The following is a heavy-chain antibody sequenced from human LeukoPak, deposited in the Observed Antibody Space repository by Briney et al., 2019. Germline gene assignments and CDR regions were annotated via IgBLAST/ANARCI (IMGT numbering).Heavy chain of an antibody. V-gene: IGHV1-18*01. CDR2: ISPHNGNA. CDR1: GYTFSSYG. Sequence: ASVKVSCKASGYTFSSYGISWVRQAPGQGLEWMGWISPHNGNAIYVQKFQGRLTMTTDTSTNTASMELRSLRADDTAVYYCARFGGLYSSPSRWLTNWGQGILVTVSS. CDR3: ARFGGLYSSPSRWLTN. D-gene: IGHD6-6*01. J-gene: IGHJ4*02.